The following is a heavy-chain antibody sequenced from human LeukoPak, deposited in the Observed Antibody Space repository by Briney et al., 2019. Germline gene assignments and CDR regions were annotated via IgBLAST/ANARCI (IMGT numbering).Heavy chain of an antibody. Sequence: PSETLSLTCTVSGGSISSGSYYWSWIRQPAGKGLEWIGRIYTSGSTNYNPSLKSRVTISVDTSKNQFSLKLSSVTAADTAVYYCARCAAGYYYDSSAPPYSDALDIWGRGTMVTVSS. J-gene: IGHJ3*02. V-gene: IGHV4-61*02. CDR2: IYTSGST. D-gene: IGHD3-22*01. CDR1: GGSISSGSYY. CDR3: ARCAAGYYYDSSAPPYSDALDI.